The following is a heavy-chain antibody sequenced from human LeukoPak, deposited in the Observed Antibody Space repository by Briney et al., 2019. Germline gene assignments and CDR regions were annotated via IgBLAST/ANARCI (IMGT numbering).Heavy chain of an antibody. CDR2: LYSGGTT. CDR3: ATQVDATTIFDH. D-gene: IGHD5-24*01. J-gene: IGHJ4*02. Sequence: PGGSLRLSCAASGFTVSGNYMSWVRQAPGKGLEWVSALYSGGTTYYTDSVKGRFTISGDNSKNTLYLQMNSLRTEDTAVYYCATQVDATTIFDHWGQGTLVTVSS. V-gene: IGHV3-66*02. CDR1: GFTVSGNY.